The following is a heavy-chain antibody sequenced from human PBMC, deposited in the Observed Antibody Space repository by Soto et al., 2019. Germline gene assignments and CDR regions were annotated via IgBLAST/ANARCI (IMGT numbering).Heavy chain of an antibody. V-gene: IGHV3-23*01. CDR2: ISGSGGST. CDR3: AKEHIAARVNYYGMDV. Sequence: GGSLRLSCAASGFTFSSYAMSWVRQAPGKGLEWVSAISGSGGSTYYADSVKGRFTISRENSKKTLYLQMNSLRAEDKAVYYCAKEHIAARVNYYGMDVWGQGTTVTVSS. CDR1: GFTFSSYA. D-gene: IGHD6-6*01. J-gene: IGHJ6*02.